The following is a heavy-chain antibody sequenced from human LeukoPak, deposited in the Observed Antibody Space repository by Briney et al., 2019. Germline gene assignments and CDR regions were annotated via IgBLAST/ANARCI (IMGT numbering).Heavy chain of an antibody. D-gene: IGHD6-19*01. CDR2: ISSSSSTI. CDR3: AKESTGWYFDYYYYMDV. J-gene: IGHJ6*03. V-gene: IGHV3-48*01. CDR1: GFTFSSYS. Sequence: GGSLRLSCAASGFTFSSYSMNWVRQAPGKGLEWVSYISSSSSTIYYADSVKGRFTISRDNAKNSLYLQMNSLRAEDTAVYYCAKESTGWYFDYYYYMDVWGKGTTVTVSS.